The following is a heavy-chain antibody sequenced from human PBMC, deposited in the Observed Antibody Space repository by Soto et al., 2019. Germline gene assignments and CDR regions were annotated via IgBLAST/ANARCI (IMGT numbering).Heavy chain of an antibody. CDR3: ARRTFNYYDFWSGPAYYYYMDV. CDR2: MNPNSGNT. Sequence: ASVKVSCKASGYTFTSYDINLVRQATGQGLEWMGWMNPNSGNTGYAQKFQGRVTMTRNTSISTAYMELSSLRSEDTAVYYCARRTFNYYDFWSGPAYYYYMDVWGKGTTVTVSS. D-gene: IGHD3-3*01. V-gene: IGHV1-8*01. J-gene: IGHJ6*03. CDR1: GYTFTSYD.